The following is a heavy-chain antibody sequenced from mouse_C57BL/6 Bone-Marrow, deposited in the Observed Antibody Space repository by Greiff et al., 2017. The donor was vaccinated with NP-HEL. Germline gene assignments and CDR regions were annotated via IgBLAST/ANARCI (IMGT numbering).Heavy chain of an antibody. CDR2: ISSGGSYT. V-gene: IGHV5-6*01. J-gene: IGHJ3*01. Sequence: DVQLVESGGDLVKPGGSLKLSCAASGFTFSSYGMSWVRQTPDKRLEWVATISSGGSYTYYPDSVKGRFTISRDNAKNTLYLQMSSLKSEDTAMYYCARQPSYWGQGTLVTVSA. CDR1: GFTFSSYG. CDR3: ARQPSY.